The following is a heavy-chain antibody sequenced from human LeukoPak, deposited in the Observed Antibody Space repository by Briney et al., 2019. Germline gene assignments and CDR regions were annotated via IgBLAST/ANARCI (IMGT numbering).Heavy chain of an antibody. J-gene: IGHJ4*02. D-gene: IGHD3-22*01. V-gene: IGHV3-33*06. Sequence: GGSLRLSCAASGFTFSSYAMHWVRQAPGKGLEWVAVIWYDGSNKYYADSVKGRSTISRDNSKNTLYLQMNSLRADDTAVYYCAKVTDSSGYFPSDYWGQGTLVTVSS. CDR3: AKVTDSSGYFPSDY. CDR1: GFTFSSYA. CDR2: IWYDGSNK.